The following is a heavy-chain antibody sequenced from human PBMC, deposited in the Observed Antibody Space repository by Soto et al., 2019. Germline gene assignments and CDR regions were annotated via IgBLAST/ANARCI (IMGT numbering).Heavy chain of an antibody. D-gene: IGHD2-15*01. CDR2: IYYSGST. J-gene: IGHJ6*03. CDR1: GGSISSYY. V-gene: IGHV4-59*08. CDR3: ARSSVGGYYYYYYMDV. Sequence: SETLSLTCTVSGGSISSYYWSWIRQPPGKGLEWIGYIYYSGSTNYNPSLKSRVTISVDTSKNQFSLKLSSVTAADTAVYYCARSSVGGYYYYYYMDVWGKGTTVTVSS.